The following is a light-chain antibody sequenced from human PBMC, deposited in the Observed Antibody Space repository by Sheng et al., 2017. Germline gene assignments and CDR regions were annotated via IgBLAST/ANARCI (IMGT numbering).Light chain of an antibody. V-gene: IGLV2-23*01. J-gene: IGLJ1*01. CDR1: SSDVGSYNL. CDR2: EDT. Sequence: QSALTQPASVSGSPGQSITISCTGTSSDVGSYNLVSWYQQHPGKAPKLMIYEDTKRPSGVSNRFSGSKSGNTASLTISGLQAEDEADYYCCSYAGIPLLVFGTGTKVTVL. CDR3: CSYAGIPLLV.